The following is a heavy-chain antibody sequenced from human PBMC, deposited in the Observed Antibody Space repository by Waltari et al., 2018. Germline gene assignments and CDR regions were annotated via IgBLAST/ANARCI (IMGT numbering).Heavy chain of an antibody. D-gene: IGHD1-26*01. CDR2: IRSKTDGGTI. CDR1: GLTLANTW. J-gene: IGHJ4*02. Sequence: EIQLVESGGGLLEPGGSLRLSCAASGLTLANTWMSWVRQAPGKGLEWCGRIRSKTDGGTIDYGAPVKGRFTISRDDSKNIVYLQLERLKSEDSGVYYCTIPSGTYDDYWGQGTLVTVSS. V-gene: IGHV3-15*01. CDR3: TIPSGTYDDY.